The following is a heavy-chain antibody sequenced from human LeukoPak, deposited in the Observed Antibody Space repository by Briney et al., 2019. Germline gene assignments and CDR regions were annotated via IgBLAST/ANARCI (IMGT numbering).Heavy chain of an antibody. CDR3: ARGRSGPAAILSAFDI. D-gene: IGHD2-2*01. J-gene: IGHJ3*02. Sequence: GASVKVSCKASGYTFTSYAISWVRQAPGQGLEWMGGIIPIFGTANYAQKFQGRVTITTDESTSTAYMELSSLRSEDTAVYYCARGRSGPAAILSAFDIWGQGTMVTVSS. CDR2: IIPIFGTA. CDR1: GYTFTSYA. V-gene: IGHV1-69*05.